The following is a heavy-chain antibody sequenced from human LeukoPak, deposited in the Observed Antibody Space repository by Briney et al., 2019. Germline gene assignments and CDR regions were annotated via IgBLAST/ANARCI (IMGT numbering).Heavy chain of an antibody. D-gene: IGHD6-13*01. CDR1: GGSISSYY. Sequence: SETLSLTCTVSGGSISSYYWSWTRQPPGKGLEWIGYIYYTGSTDYNPSLKSRVAISVDTSKNQFSLKLSSVTAADTAVYYCARGSKAAPGTFDYWGQGTLVTVSS. CDR2: IYYTGST. V-gene: IGHV4-59*01. CDR3: ARGSKAAPGTFDY. J-gene: IGHJ4*02.